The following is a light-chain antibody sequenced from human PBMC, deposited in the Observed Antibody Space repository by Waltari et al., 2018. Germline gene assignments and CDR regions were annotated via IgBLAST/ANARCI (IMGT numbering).Light chain of an antibody. J-gene: IGLJ1*01. CDR1: TSDLGNYDY. CDR2: DVY. Sequence: QSTLTQPASVSGSPGQSITVSCTGTTSDLGNYDYVSWYQQHPGKAPKLIIYDVYKRPAGVPNRFSGSKSGNTASLAISGLQAEDEADYYCSTYSTSTSFRVFGTGTRVTLL. V-gene: IGLV2-14*03. CDR3: STYSTSTSFRV.